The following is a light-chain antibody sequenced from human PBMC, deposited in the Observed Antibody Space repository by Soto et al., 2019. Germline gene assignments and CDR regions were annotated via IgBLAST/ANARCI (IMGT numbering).Light chain of an antibody. J-gene: IGLJ1*01. CDR3: VSFTTSRSYV. CDR1: SSDIGGSDH. Sequence: QSVLTQPASVSDSPGQSITVSCTGTSSDIGGSDHVPWYRQYPGEAPKLIIYDVANRPSGVSHRFSGSKSGNTASLIIPGLQREDEADYYCVSFTTSRSYVFGTGTKVTVL. V-gene: IGLV2-14*03. CDR2: DVA.